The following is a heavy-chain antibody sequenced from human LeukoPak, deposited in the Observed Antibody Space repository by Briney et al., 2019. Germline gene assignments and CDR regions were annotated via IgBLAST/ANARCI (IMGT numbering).Heavy chain of an antibody. CDR1: GFIVSNNF. Sequence: PGGSLRLSCAASGFIVSNNFMSWVRQPTGQGLEWVSTIGTASDTYYPGSVEGRFTLSRDNAKNSLYLQMNSLTAGDTAVYYCARGPPRGKYYYMDVWGKGTTVSVSS. V-gene: IGHV3-13*01. D-gene: IGHD1-1*01. CDR3: ARGPPRGKYYYMDV. CDR2: IGTASDT. J-gene: IGHJ6*03.